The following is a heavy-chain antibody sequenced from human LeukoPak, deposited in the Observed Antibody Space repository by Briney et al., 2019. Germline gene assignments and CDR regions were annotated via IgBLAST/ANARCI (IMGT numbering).Heavy chain of an antibody. CDR3: AIEGGNTIGGYLRFDP. CDR2: VRDDGSGT. CDR1: ACSFTIYG. Sequence: GGSLRVSCAPSACSFTIYGMHWVRQAPGKGLEWVALVRDDGSGTNYTETVKGRVTITRDTSKNMLYLQTNSLTAEDTAVYYRAIEGGNTIGGYLRFDPWGQGTLVTVSS. V-gene: IGHV3-30*02. D-gene: IGHD6-19*01. J-gene: IGHJ5*02.